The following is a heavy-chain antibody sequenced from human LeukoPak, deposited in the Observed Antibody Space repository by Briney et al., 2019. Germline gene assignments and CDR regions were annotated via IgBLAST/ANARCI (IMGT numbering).Heavy chain of an antibody. D-gene: IGHD5-18*01. CDR3: ARATAMVTRSLPYYFDY. CDR2: IYYSGST. V-gene: IGHV4-59*01. Sequence: SETLSLTCTVTGGSISSYYWSWIRQPPGKGLEWIGYIYYSGSTNYNPSLKSRVTISVDTSKNQFSLKLSSVTAADTAVYYCARATAMVTRSLPYYFDYWGQGTLVTVSS. CDR1: GGSISSYY. J-gene: IGHJ4*02.